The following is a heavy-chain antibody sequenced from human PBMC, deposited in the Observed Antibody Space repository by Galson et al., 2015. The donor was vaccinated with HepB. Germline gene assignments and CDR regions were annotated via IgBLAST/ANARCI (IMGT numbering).Heavy chain of an antibody. CDR1: GFTFSSYW. J-gene: IGHJ1*01. Sequence: SLRLSCAASGFTFSSYWMHWVRQAPGKGLVWVSRINSDGSSTSYADSVKGRFTISRDNAKNTLYLQMNSLRAEDTAVYYCASSPVTTGYFQHWGQGTLVTVSS. V-gene: IGHV3-74*01. CDR2: INSDGSST. CDR3: ASSPVTTGYFQH. D-gene: IGHD4-17*01.